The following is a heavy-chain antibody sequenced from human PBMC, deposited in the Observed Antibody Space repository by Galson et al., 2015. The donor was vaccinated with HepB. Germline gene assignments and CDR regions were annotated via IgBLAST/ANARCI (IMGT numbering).Heavy chain of an antibody. CDR3: AKAMHRVVVVAATPPFDY. Sequence: SLRLSCAASGFTFSSYVMSWVRQAPGKGLEWVSAISGSGGSTYYADSVKGRFTISRDNSKNTLYPQMNSLRAEDTAVYYCAKAMHRVVVVAATPPFDYWGQGTLVTVSS. CDR1: GFTFSSYV. V-gene: IGHV3-23*01. CDR2: ISGSGGST. D-gene: IGHD2-15*01. J-gene: IGHJ4*02.